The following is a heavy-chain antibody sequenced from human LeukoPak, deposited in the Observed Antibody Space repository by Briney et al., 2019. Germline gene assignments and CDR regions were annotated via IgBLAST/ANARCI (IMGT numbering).Heavy chain of an antibody. J-gene: IGHJ3*02. Sequence: GASLRLSCAASGFTFSSYAMSWVRQAPGKGLEWVSAISGSGGSTYYAGSVKGRFTISRDNSKNTLYLLMNSLRAEDTAVYYCANHGGDGPEYDAFDIWGQGTMVTVSS. V-gene: IGHV3-23*01. CDR3: ANHGGDGPEYDAFDI. D-gene: IGHD3-16*01. CDR1: GFTFSSYA. CDR2: ISGSGGST.